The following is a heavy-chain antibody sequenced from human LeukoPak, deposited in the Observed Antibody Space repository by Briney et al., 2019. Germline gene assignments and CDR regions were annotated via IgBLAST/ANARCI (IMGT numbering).Heavy chain of an antibody. Sequence: PGGSLRLSCAASGFTFSSYSMNWVRQAPGKGPEWVSSISSSRSYIYYADSVKGRFTISRDNAKSSLYLQMNSLRAEDTAIYYCARVSYVRGVTVYYFDHWGQGTLVTVSS. CDR2: ISSSRSYI. CDR3: ARVSYVRGVTVYYFDH. J-gene: IGHJ4*02. D-gene: IGHD3-10*02. CDR1: GFTFSSYS. V-gene: IGHV3-21*01.